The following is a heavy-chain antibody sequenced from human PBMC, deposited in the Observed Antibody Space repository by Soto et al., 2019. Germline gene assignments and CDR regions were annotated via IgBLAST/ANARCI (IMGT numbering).Heavy chain of an antibody. D-gene: IGHD6-13*01. CDR2: IYPGDSET. V-gene: IGHV5-51*01. J-gene: IGHJ4*02. CDR3: ARQSRVAAAAAY. Sequence: PGESLKISCRGSGFTFTNYWIAWLRQMPGKGLEWMGIIYPGDSETSYSPSFQGQVTISADKSISTAYLQWSSLKASDTAMYYCARQSRVAAAAAYWGQGTLVTVSS. CDR1: GFTFTNYW.